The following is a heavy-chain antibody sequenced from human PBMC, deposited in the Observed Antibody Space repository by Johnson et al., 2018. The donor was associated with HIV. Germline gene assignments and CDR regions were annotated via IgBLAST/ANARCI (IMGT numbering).Heavy chain of an antibody. CDR1: GFTFCDYY. J-gene: IGHJ3*02. CDR2: ICSSGSTI. V-gene: IGHV3-11*01. CDR3: ASDYGGTKDAFDI. D-gene: IGHD3-10*01. Sequence: QVQLVESGGGLVKPGGSLRLSCAASGFTFCDYYMSWIRQAPGKGLEWVSYICSSGSTIYYADSVKGRFTISRDNSRNRLYLQMSSLRADDTAVYYCASDYGGTKDAFDIWGQGTMVTVSS.